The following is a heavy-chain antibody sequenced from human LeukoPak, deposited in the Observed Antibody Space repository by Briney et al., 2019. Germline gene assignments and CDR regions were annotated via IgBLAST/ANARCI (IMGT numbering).Heavy chain of an antibody. V-gene: IGHV3-7*01. D-gene: IGHD6-6*01. CDR1: GFTFNNYW. Sequence: GGSLRLSCAASGFTFNNYWMSWVRQAPWKELEWVANIKQDGSEKYYVDSVKGRFNVSRDNAKNSLYLQLNSLRAEDTAVFYCARFSRSSYGGYYFDYWGQGTLVTVSS. J-gene: IGHJ4*02. CDR3: ARFSRSSYGGYYFDY. CDR2: IKQDGSEK.